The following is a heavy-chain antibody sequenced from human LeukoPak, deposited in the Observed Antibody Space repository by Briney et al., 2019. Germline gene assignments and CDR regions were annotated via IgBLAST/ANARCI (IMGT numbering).Heavy chain of an antibody. CDR1: GFTFSDYY. J-gene: IGHJ4*02. D-gene: IGHD2-2*01. Sequence: GGSLRLSCAASGFTFSDYYMSWIRQAPGKGLEWVSYISSSGSTIYYADSVKGRFTISRDNAKNSLFLQMNSLRAEDTAVYYCARLPAHCSSTSCYYDYWGQGTLVTVSS. CDR3: ARLPAHCSSTSCYYDY. V-gene: IGHV3-11*04. CDR2: ISSSGSTI.